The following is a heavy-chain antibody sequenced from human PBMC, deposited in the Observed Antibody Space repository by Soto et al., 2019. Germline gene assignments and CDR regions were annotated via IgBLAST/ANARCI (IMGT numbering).Heavy chain of an antibody. V-gene: IGHV3-23*01. CDR1: GVTFSSYA. Sequence: PGGSLRLSCAASGVTFSSYAMSWVRQAPGKGLEWVSAISGSGGSTYYADSVKGRFTISRDNSKNTLYLQMNSLRAEDTAVYYCAKDHRAVAGTWVYYFDYWGQGTLVTVSS. CDR2: ISGSGGST. CDR3: AKDHRAVAGTWVYYFDY. J-gene: IGHJ4*02. D-gene: IGHD6-19*01.